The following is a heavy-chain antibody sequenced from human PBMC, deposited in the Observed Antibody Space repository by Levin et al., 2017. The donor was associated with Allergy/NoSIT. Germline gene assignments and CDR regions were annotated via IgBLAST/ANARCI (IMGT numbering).Heavy chain of an antibody. J-gene: IGHJ5*02. D-gene: IGHD2-2*01. CDR3: ARTPSRSWFDP. V-gene: IGHV3-11*01. Sequence: PGGSLRLSCAASGLTFSDYYMSWIRQAPGKGLEWVSYISSSGSTIYYADSVKVRFTISRDNAKNSLYLQMNSLRAEDTAVYYCARTPSRSWFDPWGQGTLVTVSS. CDR2: ISSSGSTI. CDR1: GLTFSDYY.